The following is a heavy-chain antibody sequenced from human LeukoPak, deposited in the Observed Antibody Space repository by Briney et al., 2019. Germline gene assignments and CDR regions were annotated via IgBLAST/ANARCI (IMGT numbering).Heavy chain of an antibody. D-gene: IGHD6-13*01. CDR1: GGSISSYY. Sequence: SETLSLTCTVSGGSISSYYWSWIRQPAGKGLEWIGRIYTSGSTNYNPSLKSRVTMSVDTSKNQFSLKLSSVTAADTAVYYCAGAGYSSSWYYYYGMDVWGQGTTVTVSS. CDR2: IYTSGST. CDR3: AGAGYSSSWYYYYGMDV. J-gene: IGHJ6*02. V-gene: IGHV4-4*07.